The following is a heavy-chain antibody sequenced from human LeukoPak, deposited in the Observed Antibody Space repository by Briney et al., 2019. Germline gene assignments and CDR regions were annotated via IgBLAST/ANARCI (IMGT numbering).Heavy chain of an antibody. V-gene: IGHV3-74*01. Sequence: GGSLRLSCAASGFTFSSYWMHWVRQAPGKGLVWVSRINSDGSSTSYADSVKGRFTISRDNAKNTLYLQMNSLSAEDTAVYYCASWHSSSRNYRYFDLWGRGTLVTVSS. D-gene: IGHD6-13*01. CDR2: INSDGSST. CDR1: GFTFSSYW. CDR3: ASWHSSSRNYRYFDL. J-gene: IGHJ2*01.